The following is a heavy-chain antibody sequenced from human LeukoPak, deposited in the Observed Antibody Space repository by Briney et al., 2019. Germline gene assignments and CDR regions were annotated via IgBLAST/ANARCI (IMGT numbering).Heavy chain of an antibody. D-gene: IGHD5-24*01. Sequence: PGGSLRLSCAASGFTFSSYGMHWVRQASGKGLEWVAVISYDGSNKYYADSVKGRFTISRDNSKNTLYLQMNSLRAEDTAVYYCAKDRDGEVDYWGQGTLVTVSS. V-gene: IGHV3-30*18. CDR3: AKDRDGEVDY. CDR2: ISYDGSNK. J-gene: IGHJ4*02. CDR1: GFTFSSYG.